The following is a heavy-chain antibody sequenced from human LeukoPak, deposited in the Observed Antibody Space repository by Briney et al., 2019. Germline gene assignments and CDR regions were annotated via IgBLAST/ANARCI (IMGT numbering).Heavy chain of an antibody. CDR1: GGSISSSSYY. CDR2: IYYSGST. D-gene: IGHD1-26*01. J-gene: IGHJ4*02. V-gene: IGHV4-39*07. Sequence: SETLSLTCTVSGGSISSSSYYWGWIRQPPGKGLEWIGSIYYSGSTYYNPSLKSRVTISVDTSKNQFSLKLSSVTAADTAVYYCARGSYYGTFDYWGQGTLVTVSS. CDR3: ARGSYYGTFDY.